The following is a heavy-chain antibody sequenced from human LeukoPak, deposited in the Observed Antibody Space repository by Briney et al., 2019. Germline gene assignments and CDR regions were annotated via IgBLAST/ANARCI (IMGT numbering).Heavy chain of an antibody. J-gene: IGHJ4*02. D-gene: IGHD3-9*01. V-gene: IGHV4-39*01. Sequence: SETLSLTCTVPGGSISSSSYYWGWIRQPPGKGLEWIGSIYYSGSTYYNPSLKSRVTISVDTSKNQFSLKLSSVTAADTAVYYCARRRDDILTGHYFDYWGQGTLVTVSS. CDR3: ARRRDDILTGHYFDY. CDR1: GGSISSSSYY. CDR2: IYYSGST.